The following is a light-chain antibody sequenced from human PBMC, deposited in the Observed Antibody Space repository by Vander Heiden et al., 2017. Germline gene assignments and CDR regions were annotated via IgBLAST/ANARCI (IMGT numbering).Light chain of an antibody. CDR1: QSLLHSNGYKY. V-gene: IGKV2-28*01. Sequence: IVLTHSPLSLPVTPGEPASISCRSSQSLLHSNGYKYLDWYLQKPGQSPQLLIYLGSNRASGVPDRFSGSGSGTDFTLKISRVEAEDVGVYYCRQALQTPWTFGQGTKVEIK. CDR3: RQALQTPWT. J-gene: IGKJ1*01. CDR2: LGS.